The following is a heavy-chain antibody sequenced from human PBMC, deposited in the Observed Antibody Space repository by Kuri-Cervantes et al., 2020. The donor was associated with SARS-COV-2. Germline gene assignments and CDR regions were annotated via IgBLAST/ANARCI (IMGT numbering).Heavy chain of an antibody. CDR1: GYTFTSYG. CDR2: ISTFNANT. D-gene: IGHD3-3*01. CDR3: ARDMTSTYYDFWSGYYTGAFDI. V-gene: IGHV1-18*01. J-gene: IGHJ3*02. Sequence: ASVKVSCKASGYTFTSYGISWFRQAPGQGLEWMGWISTFNANTNYAQKFQGRVTMTTDTSTTTAYMELSRLRSEDTAVYYCARDMTSTYYDFWSGYYTGAFDIWGQGTMVTVSS.